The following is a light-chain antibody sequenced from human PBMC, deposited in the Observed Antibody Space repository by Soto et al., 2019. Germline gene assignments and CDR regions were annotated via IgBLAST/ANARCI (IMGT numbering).Light chain of an antibody. CDR3: LLFYGGAGV. CDR2: DTS. CDR1: IGAVTSGHY. Sequence: HAVVTQEPSLTVSPGRTVTLTCGSSIGAVTSGHYPYWFQQKPGQAPRTLIYDTSNKHSWTPARFSGSLLGGKAALTLSGAQPEDEAEYYCLLFYGGAGVFGGGTKVTVL. V-gene: IGLV7-46*01. J-gene: IGLJ2*01.